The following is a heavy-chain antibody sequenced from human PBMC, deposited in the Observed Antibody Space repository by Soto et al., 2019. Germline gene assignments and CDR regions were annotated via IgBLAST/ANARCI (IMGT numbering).Heavy chain of an antibody. Sequence: GWSLRLSCAASGFTFSSYAMSWVRQAPGKGLEWVSAISGSGGSTYYADSVKGRFTISRDNSKNTLYLQMNSLRAEDTAVYYCAKGRGYSYGLNFDYWGQGTLVTVSS. J-gene: IGHJ4*02. CDR1: GFTFSSYA. CDR2: ISGSGGST. V-gene: IGHV3-23*01. D-gene: IGHD5-18*01. CDR3: AKGRGYSYGLNFDY.